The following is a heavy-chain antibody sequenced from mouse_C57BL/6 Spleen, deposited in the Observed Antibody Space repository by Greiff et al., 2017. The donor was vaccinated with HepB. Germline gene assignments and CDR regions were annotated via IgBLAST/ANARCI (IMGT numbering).Heavy chain of an antibody. J-gene: IGHJ3*01. D-gene: IGHD3-1*01. CDR1: GLNIKDYY. V-gene: IGHV14-1*01. Sequence: VQLQQSGAELVRPGASVKLSCTASGLNIKDYYMHWVKQRPEQGLEWIGRIDPEDGDTEYAPKFQGKATMTADTSSNTAYLQLSSLTSEDTAVYYCTLNGFSGWFAYWGQGTLVTVSA. CDR3: TLNGFSGWFAY. CDR2: IDPEDGDT.